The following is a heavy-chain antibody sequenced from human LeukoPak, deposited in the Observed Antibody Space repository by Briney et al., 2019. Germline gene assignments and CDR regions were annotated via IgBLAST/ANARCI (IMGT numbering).Heavy chain of an antibody. CDR3: ASTGPVLRFLEWLLGSESEPRAHYYYMDV. V-gene: IGHV4-4*07. J-gene: IGHJ6*03. CDR1: GASVTSHH. D-gene: IGHD3-3*01. Sequence: PSETLSLTCAVSGASVTSHHWAWIRQPAGKGLEWVGRVHFSGSTNYNPSLKSRVTISVDTSKNQFSLKLSSVTAADTAVYYCASTGPVLRFLEWLLGSESEPRAHYYYMDVWGKGTTVTVSS. CDR2: VHFSGST.